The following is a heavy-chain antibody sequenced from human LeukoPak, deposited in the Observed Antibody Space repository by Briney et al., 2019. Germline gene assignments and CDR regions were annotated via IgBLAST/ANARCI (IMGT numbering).Heavy chain of an antibody. D-gene: IGHD2-8*01. Sequence: GASVKVSCKASGYTFTSYYMHWVRQAPGQGLEWMGIINPSGGSTSYAQKFQGRVTMTRDMSTSTVYMELSSLRSEDTAVYYCARAPNRACTNGVCYIFYYYYMDVWGKGTTVTVSS. CDR3: ARAPNRACTNGVCYIFYYYYMDV. CDR2: INPSGGST. V-gene: IGHV1-46*01. CDR1: GYTFTSYY. J-gene: IGHJ6*03.